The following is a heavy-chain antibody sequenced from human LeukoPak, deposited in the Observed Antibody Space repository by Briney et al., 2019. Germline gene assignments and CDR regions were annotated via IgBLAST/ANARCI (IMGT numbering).Heavy chain of an antibody. J-gene: IGHJ4*02. CDR3: AKAIWVAATSSWFCLDY. CDR2: IHYDGARS. CDR1: GFTFSSYA. D-gene: IGHD3-10*01. Sequence: GGSLRLSCAASGFTFSSYAMHWVRQAPGKGLEWVAFIHYDGARSYYADSVKGRFTISRDNSRNTLYLQMNSLRPEDTAVYYCAKAIWVAATSSWFCLDYWGQGTLVTVSS. V-gene: IGHV3-30*02.